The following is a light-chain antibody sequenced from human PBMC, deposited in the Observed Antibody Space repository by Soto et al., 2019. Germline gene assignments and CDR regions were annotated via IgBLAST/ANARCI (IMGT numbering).Light chain of an antibody. CDR3: SSYTSSSTLRV. CDR1: SSDVGGYKY. V-gene: IGLV2-14*01. CDR2: DVS. Sequence: QSVLTPPASVSGSPGQSITISCTGTSSDVGGYKYVSWYQLHPGKSPKLMIYDVSNRPSGVSNRFSGSKSGNTASLTISGLQAEDEADYYCSSYTSSSTLRVFGTGTKVTVL. J-gene: IGLJ1*01.